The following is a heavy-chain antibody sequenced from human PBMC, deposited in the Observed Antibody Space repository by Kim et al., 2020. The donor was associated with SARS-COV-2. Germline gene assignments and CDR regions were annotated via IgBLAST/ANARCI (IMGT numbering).Heavy chain of an antibody. V-gene: IGHV4-34*01. Sequence: LKSRVTISGDTSKNQFSLKLSSVTAADTAVYYCARSGYCSSTSCRGYFQHWGQGTLVTVSS. CDR3: ARSGYCSSTSCRGYFQH. J-gene: IGHJ1*01. D-gene: IGHD2-2*01.